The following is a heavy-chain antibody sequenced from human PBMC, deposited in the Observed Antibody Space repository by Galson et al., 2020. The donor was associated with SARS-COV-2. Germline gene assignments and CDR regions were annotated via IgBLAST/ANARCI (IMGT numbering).Heavy chain of an antibody. V-gene: IGHV1-69*13. CDR3: ARLPPYDSSGYSHYWYFDL. J-gene: IGHJ2*01. D-gene: IGHD3-22*01. CDR1: GGTFSSYA. Sequence: SVKVSCKASGGTFSSYAISWVRQAPGQGLEWMGGIIPIFGTANYAQKFQGRVTITADESTSTAYMELSSLRSEDTAVYYCARLPPYDSSGYSHYWYFDLWGRGTLVIVSS. CDR2: IIPIFGTA.